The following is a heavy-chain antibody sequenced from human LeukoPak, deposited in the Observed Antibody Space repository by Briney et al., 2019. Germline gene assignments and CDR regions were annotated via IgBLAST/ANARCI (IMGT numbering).Heavy chain of an antibody. CDR2: MSRSGDII. CDR1: GFTFSDYN. Sequence: PGGSLRLSCAASGFTFSDYNMNWVRQVPGKGLESVSYMSRSGDIIYYADSVKGRFTISRDNAKNSLSLQMNSLRAEDTAVYSCARDVYYGAGSPRFDYWGQGTLVTVSS. J-gene: IGHJ4*02. V-gene: IGHV3-48*01. CDR3: ARDVYYGAGSPRFDY. D-gene: IGHD3-10*01.